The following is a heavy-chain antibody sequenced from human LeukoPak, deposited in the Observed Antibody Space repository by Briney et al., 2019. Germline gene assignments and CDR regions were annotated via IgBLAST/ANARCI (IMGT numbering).Heavy chain of an antibody. D-gene: IGHD3-22*01. V-gene: IGHV3-74*01. CDR3: ASGNYESSGS. CDR2: INSDGSSS. J-gene: IGHJ5*02. Sequence: GGSLRPSCAASGFIFSSYWMHWVRQAPGKGLVWVSRINSDGSSSSYADSVKGRFTISRGNAKNTLYLQMNSLRAEDTAVYYCASGNYESSGSWGQGTLVTVSS. CDR1: GFIFSSYW.